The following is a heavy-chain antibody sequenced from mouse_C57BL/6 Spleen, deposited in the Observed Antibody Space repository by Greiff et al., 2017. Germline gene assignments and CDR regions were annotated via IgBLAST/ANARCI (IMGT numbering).Heavy chain of an antibody. V-gene: IGHV14-3*01. D-gene: IGHD2-3*01. CDR2: IDPGNGNT. Sequence: VQLQQSVADLVRPGASVKLSCTASGFTFKNTYMPWVKQGPEQGLGGIGRIDPGNGNTKYAPNFQGRATITADTSSNTAYLQLSSLTSEDTAIDYCAMGGDGDAMDDWGQGTSVTVAS. CDR1: GFTFKNTY. CDR3: AMGGDGDAMDD. J-gene: IGHJ4*01.